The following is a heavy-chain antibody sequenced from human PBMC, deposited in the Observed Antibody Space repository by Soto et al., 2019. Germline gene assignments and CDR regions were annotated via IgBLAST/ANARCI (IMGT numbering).Heavy chain of an antibody. D-gene: IGHD6-6*01. Sequence: ESGGGMVQPGRPLRLSCAVSGFTFSDYGMHWVRQAPGKGLEWVAVMSYAGTYKYYADSVKGRFTISRDLSGNTLFLQMNSLRLEDTAVYFCAKEMYPRTVLDSSSPWGDYWGQGTLVTVSS. CDR3: AKEMYPRTVLDSSSPWGDY. J-gene: IGHJ4*02. CDR2: MSYAGTYK. CDR1: GFTFSDYG. V-gene: IGHV3-30*18.